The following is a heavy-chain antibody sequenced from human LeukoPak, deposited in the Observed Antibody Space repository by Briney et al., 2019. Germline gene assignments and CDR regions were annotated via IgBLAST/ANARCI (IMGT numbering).Heavy chain of an antibody. CDR3: ATMASNVFEY. CDR1: GSTLSNYL. CDR2: IKPDGREK. Sequence: GGSLRLSCEASGSTLSNYLITWVRQAPGKGLEWVGNIKPDGREKYYMPSVKGRFTISRDSAKNSFYLQMNSLRAEDTAVYYCATMASNVFEYWGQGTLVTVSS. D-gene: IGHD5-24*01. V-gene: IGHV3-7*03. J-gene: IGHJ4*02.